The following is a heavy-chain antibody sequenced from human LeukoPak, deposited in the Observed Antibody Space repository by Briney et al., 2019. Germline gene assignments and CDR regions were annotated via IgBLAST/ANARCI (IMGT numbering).Heavy chain of an antibody. CDR1: GFIFSSYV. V-gene: IGHV3-23*01. J-gene: IGHJ5*02. CDR2: ISGSGGRI. D-gene: IGHD3-22*01. Sequence: GGSLRLSCGASGFIFSSYVMSWVRQAPGKGLEWVSGISGSGGRIYYADSVKGRFTISRDNAKNSLYLQMNSLRAEDTAVYYCARDGSGYYYLNSWFDPWGQGTLVTVSS. CDR3: ARDGSGYYYLNSWFDP.